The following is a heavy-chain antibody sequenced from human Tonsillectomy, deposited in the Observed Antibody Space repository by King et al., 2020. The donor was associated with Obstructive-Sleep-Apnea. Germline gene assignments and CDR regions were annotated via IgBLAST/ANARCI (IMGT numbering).Heavy chain of an antibody. V-gene: IGHV1-3*01. Sequence: QLVQSGAEVKKPGASVKVSCKASGYTFTSYDIHWVRQAPGQRLEWMGWTNAGNGNTKYSQKIQGRVTITRDTSASTAYMELSSLRSEDTAVYYCARAFTYYYESSGYPLDYWGQGTLVTVSS. CDR1: GYTFTSYD. CDR3: ARAFTYYYESSGYPLDY. CDR2: TNAGNGNT. D-gene: IGHD3-22*01. J-gene: IGHJ4*02.